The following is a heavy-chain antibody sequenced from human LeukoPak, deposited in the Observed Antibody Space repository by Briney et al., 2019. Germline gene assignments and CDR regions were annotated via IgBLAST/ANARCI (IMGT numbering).Heavy chain of an antibody. D-gene: IGHD3-16*01. Sequence: SETLSLTCAVYGSSLNGHYWSWIRQTPGEGLEWIGEGSDRGGTKFNPPLKSRVSILADTSKNQFTLKLTSVTAADTAIYYCARWGEKWGQGTLVTVSS. J-gene: IGHJ4*02. CDR2: GSDRGGT. CDR1: GSSLNGHY. V-gene: IGHV4-34*01. CDR3: ARWGEK.